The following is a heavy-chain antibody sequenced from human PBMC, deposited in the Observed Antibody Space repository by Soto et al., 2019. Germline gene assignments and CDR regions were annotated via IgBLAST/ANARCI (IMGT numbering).Heavy chain of an antibody. CDR3: ARERGDFFCYFLVLVGAFDF. CDR1: GFTFSDYY. D-gene: IGHD3-3*01. CDR2: ISTSGDSI. Sequence: GGSLRLSCAASGFTFSDYYMSWIRQAPGKGLEWISYISTSGDSINYADSVKGRFSISRDNAKNSLYLQMNSLRAEDTAVYYCARERGDFFCYFLVLVGAFDFWGHGSMVTGS. J-gene: IGHJ3*01. V-gene: IGHV3-11*01.